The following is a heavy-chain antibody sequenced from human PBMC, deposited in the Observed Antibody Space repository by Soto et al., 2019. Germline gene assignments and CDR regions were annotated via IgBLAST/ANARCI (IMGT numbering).Heavy chain of an antibody. J-gene: IGHJ4*02. V-gene: IGHV3-15*01. D-gene: IGHD6-13*01. CDR2: IKSKEHGGTI. Sequence: EVQLVESGGGLVKPGESLRLSCVASGFTFASAWMNWVRQAPGKGLEWIGRIKSKEHGGTIDYAAPMKERFIISREDLKNTLYLQINNLQAVDTGVDYCPWVAAILHWVQGTLVTVSS. CDR3: PWVAAILH. CDR1: GFTFASAW.